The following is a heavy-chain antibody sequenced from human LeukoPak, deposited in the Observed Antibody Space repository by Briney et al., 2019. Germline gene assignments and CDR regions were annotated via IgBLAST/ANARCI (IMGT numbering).Heavy chain of an antibody. CDR1: GFTFSSYS. CDR3: AKSIAAAEGWFDP. D-gene: IGHD6-13*01. Sequence: PGGSLRLSCAASGFTFSSYSMNWVRQAPGKGLEWVSAISGSGGSTYYADSVKGRFTISRDNSKNTLYLQMNSLRAEDTAVYYCAKSIAAAEGWFDPWGQGTLVTVSS. J-gene: IGHJ5*02. CDR2: ISGSGGST. V-gene: IGHV3-23*01.